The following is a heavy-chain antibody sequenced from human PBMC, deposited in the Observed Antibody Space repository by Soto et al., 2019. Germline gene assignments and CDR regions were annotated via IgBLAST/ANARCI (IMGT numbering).Heavy chain of an antibody. CDR3: ARGDIVVVVAATLPGPYYMDV. J-gene: IGHJ6*03. CDR2: INPNSGGT. D-gene: IGHD2-15*01. CDR1: GYTFTGYY. V-gene: IGHV1-2*04. Sequence: ASVKVSCKASGYTFTGYYMHWVRQAPGQGLEWMGWINPNSGGTNYAQKFQGWVTMTRDTSISTAYMELSRLRSDDTAVYYCARGDIVVVVAATLPGPYYMDVWGKGTTVTVSS.